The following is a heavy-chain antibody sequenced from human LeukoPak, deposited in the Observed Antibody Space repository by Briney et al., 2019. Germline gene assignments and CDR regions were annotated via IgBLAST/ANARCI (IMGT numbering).Heavy chain of an antibody. CDR1: GGSISNYY. J-gene: IGHJ4*02. CDR3: ARGAMATTPFFDY. D-gene: IGHD5-24*01. CDR2: VYYTGST. Sequence: SETLPLTCPVSGGSISNYYYWTSIRQPPGKGLEWIGYVYYTGSTNFNPSLKSRVTMSLDTSRNQFSLKLTSLTAADTAVYYCARGAMATTPFFDYWGQGTLVTVSS. V-gene: IGHV4-59*01.